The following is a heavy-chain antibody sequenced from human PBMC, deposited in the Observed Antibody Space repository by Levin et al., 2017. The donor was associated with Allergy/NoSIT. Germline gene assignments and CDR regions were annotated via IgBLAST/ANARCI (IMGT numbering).Heavy chain of an antibody. V-gene: IGHV4-59*01. CDR2: IYYSGST. CDR1: GGSISSYY. Sequence: QSQTLSLTCTVSGGSISSYYWSWIRQPPGKGLEWIGYIYYSGSTNYNPSLKSRVTISVDTSKNQFSLKLSSVTAADTAGYYCARMYCSSTSCYAGMGLNWFDPWGQGTLVTVSS. D-gene: IGHD2-2*01. CDR3: ARMYCSSTSCYAGMGLNWFDP. J-gene: IGHJ5*02.